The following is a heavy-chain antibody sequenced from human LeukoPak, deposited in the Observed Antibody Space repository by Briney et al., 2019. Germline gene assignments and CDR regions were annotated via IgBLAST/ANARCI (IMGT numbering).Heavy chain of an antibody. J-gene: IGHJ4*02. CDR3: ARGGDYYDSRGIRNQ. CDR2: ISSSGSTI. V-gene: IGHV3-48*03. Sequence: QPGGSLRLSCAASGFTFSSYEMNWVRQAPGKGLEWVSYISSSGSTIYYADSVKGRFTISRDNAKNSLYLQMNSLRAEDTAVYYCARGGDYYDSRGIRNQWGQGTLVTVSS. CDR1: GFTFSSYE. D-gene: IGHD3-22*01.